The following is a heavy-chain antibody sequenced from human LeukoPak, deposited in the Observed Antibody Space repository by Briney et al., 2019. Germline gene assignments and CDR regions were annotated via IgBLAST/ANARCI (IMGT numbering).Heavy chain of an antibody. V-gene: IGHV1-24*01. CDR2: FDPEDGET. Sequence: AYGRVSCGGAGCSVTVLFLDGVGQVTGKGLEWMGGFDPEDGETIYAQKFQGRVTMTEDTSTDTAYMELSSLRSEDTAVYYCATGSGLFDYWGQGTLVTVSS. CDR3: ATGSGLFDY. CDR1: GCSVTVLF. D-gene: IGHD2-15*01. J-gene: IGHJ4*02.